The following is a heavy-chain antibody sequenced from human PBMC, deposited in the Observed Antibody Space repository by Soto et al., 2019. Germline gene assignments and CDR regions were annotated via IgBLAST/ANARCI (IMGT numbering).Heavy chain of an antibody. J-gene: IGHJ4*02. D-gene: IGHD3-3*01. Sequence: QVQLVQSGAEVKKPGSSVKVSCKASGGTFSNYTISWVRQAPGQGLEWMGRIIPILGIANYAQKFQGRVTITADKSTSTAYMELSSLRSEDTAVYYCARDNTYYDFWSGYYTLWGQGTLVTVSS. CDR2: IIPILGIA. CDR1: GGTFSNYT. V-gene: IGHV1-69*02. CDR3: ARDNTYYDFWSGYYTL.